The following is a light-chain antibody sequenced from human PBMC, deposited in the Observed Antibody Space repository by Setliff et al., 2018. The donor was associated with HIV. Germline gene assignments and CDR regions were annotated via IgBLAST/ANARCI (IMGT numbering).Light chain of an antibody. J-gene: IGKJ1*01. Sequence: EIVLTQSPGTLSLSPGERATLSCRASQSVGTYLAWYQQKPGQAPRLLIYGALGRATGIPDRFSGSGSGTDFALTISRLEAEDFAVYYCQQYGSLWTFGQGTKGDIK. CDR2: GAL. CDR3: QQYGSLWT. CDR1: QSVGTY. V-gene: IGKV3-20*01.